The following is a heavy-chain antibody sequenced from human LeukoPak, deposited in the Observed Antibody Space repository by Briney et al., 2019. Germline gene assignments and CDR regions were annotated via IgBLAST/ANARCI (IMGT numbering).Heavy chain of an antibody. CDR1: GXTFDIYE. J-gene: IGHJ4*02. D-gene: IGHD3-10*01. CDR2: ISGSGSAI. Sequence: GGSLRLSCAASGXTFDIYEINWVRQAPGRGLECVSYISGSGSAIYSADSVRGRFSISRDNAKNSVYLQMNSLRVGDTAVYYCARVHPGSGSQYLDYWGQGTLVTVSS. CDR3: ARVHPGSGSQYLDY. V-gene: IGHV3-48*03.